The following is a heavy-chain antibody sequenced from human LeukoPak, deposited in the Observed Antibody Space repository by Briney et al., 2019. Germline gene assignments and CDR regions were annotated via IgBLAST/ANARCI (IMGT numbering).Heavy chain of an antibody. CDR2: IYTSGST. CDR1: GGSISRYY. J-gene: IGHJ4*02. V-gene: IGHV4-4*07. D-gene: IGHD6-6*01. Sequence: PSETLSLTCTVSGGSISRYYWSWIRQPAGKGLEWIGRIYTSGSTNYNPSLKSRVTMSVDTSKNQFSLKLSSVTAADTAVYYCARDPRPLARLFDYWGQGTLVTVCS. CDR3: ARDPRPLARLFDY.